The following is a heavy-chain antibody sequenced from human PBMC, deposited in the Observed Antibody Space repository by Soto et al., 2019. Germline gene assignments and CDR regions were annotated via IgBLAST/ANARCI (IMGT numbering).Heavy chain of an antibody. J-gene: IGHJ6*03. CDR1: GGPISSYY. D-gene: IGHD6-13*01. CDR2: IYYSGST. V-gene: IGHV4-59*08. CDR3: ARRSRIRYSSSWSAMDV. Sequence: SETLSLTCTVSGGPISSYYWSWIRQPPGKGLERIGYIYYSGSTNYNPSLKSRVTISVDTSKNQFSLKLSSVTAADTAVYYCARRSRIRYSSSWSAMDVWGKGTTVTVSS.